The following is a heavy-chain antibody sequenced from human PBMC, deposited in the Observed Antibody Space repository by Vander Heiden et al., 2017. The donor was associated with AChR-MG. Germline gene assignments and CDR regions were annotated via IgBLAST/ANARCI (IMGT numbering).Heavy chain of an antibody. CDR1: GFTFSSYA. Sequence: EVQLLESGGGLVQPGGSLRLSCAASGFTFSSYAMSWVRQAPGKGLEWVSLISGSGGSTYYADSVKGRFTISRDNSKNTLYLQMNRLRAEDTAVYYCAKSLCPAGGNCFSIWYFDLWGRGTLVTVSS. J-gene: IGHJ2*01. CDR3: AKSLCPAGGNCFSIWYFDL. V-gene: IGHV3-23*01. CDR2: ISGSGGST. D-gene: IGHD2-15*01.